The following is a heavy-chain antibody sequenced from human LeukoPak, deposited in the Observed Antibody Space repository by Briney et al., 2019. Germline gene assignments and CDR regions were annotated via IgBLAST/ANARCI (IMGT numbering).Heavy chain of an antibody. CDR2: INHSGST. CDR1: GGSFSGYY. J-gene: IGHJ6*03. V-gene: IGHV4-34*01. D-gene: IGHD1-7*01. CDR3: ARGRRGGWNYDIHYYMDV. Sequence: SETLSLTCAVYGGSFSGYYWSWIRQPPGKGLEWIGEINHSGSTNYNPSLKSRVTISVDTSKNQFSLKLSSVTAADTAVYYCARGRRGGWNYDIHYYMDVWGKGTTVTVSS.